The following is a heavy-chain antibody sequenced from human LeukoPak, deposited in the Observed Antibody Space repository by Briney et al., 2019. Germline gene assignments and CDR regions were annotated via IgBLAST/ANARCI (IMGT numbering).Heavy chain of an antibody. CDR2: ISSSGSTI. J-gene: IGHJ6*04. CDR1: GFTVSSDY. D-gene: IGHD3-10*02. Sequence: GGSLRLSCAASGFTVSSDYMNWVRQAPGKGLEWVSYISSSGSTIYYADSVKGRFTISRDNAKNSLYLQMNSLRAEDTAVYYCAELGITMIGGVWGKGTTVTISS. V-gene: IGHV3-48*03. CDR3: AELGITMIGGV.